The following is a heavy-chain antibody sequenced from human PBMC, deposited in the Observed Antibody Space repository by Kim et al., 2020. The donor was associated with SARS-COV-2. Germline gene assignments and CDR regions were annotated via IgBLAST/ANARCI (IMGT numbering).Heavy chain of an antibody. CDR1: GYTFRSYA. Sequence: ASVKVSCKASGYTFRSYAISWVRQAPGQGLEWMGWISTYRGNTNYAQKLQDRVTVTTDTSTSTAYMELRNLRSDDTAMYYCARERDNSFDYWGQGTPVTVSS. CDR3: ARERDNSFDY. J-gene: IGHJ4*02. V-gene: IGHV1-18*01. CDR2: ISTYRGNT.